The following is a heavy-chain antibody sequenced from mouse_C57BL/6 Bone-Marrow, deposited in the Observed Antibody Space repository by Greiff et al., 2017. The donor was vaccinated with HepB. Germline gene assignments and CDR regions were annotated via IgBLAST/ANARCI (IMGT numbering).Heavy chain of an antibody. D-gene: IGHD1-1*01. CDR2: IDPETGGT. CDR3: TRDYGSLWWYFDV. J-gene: IGHJ1*03. CDR1: GYTFTDYE. V-gene: IGHV1-15*01. Sequence: VKLMESGAELVRPGASVTLSCKASGYTFTDYEMHWVQQTPVHGLEWIGAIDPETGGTAYNQKFKGKAILTADKSSSTAYMYLRSLTSEDSAVYYCTRDYGSLWWYFDVWGTGTTVTVSS.